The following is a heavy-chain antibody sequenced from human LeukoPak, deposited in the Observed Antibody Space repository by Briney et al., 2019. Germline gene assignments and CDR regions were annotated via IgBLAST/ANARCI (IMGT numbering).Heavy chain of an antibody. CDR3: VRWSGTYPLYYLDY. V-gene: IGHV3-30*02. CDR1: GYTFGSHG. CDR2: IRHDGGDK. D-gene: IGHD1-26*01. J-gene: IGHJ4*02. Sequence: GGSLRLSCATSGYTFGSHGLHWVRQAPGKGLECVASIRHDGGDKYYSESVKGRFTISKDNTKNTLFLYMNSLRPEGTAMYYCVRWSGTYPLYYLDYWGQGTLVTVSS.